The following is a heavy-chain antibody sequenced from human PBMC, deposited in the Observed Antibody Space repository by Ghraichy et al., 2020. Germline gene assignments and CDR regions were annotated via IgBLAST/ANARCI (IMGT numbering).Heavy chain of an antibody. Sequence: ASVKVSCKASGYTFTSYGISWVRQAPGQGLEWMGWISAYNGNTNYAQKLQGRVTMTTDTSTSTAYMELRSLRSDDTAVYYCARDQWYNWNDEGRKVNYYYYYMDVWGKGTTVTVSS. CDR1: GYTFTSYG. CDR2: ISAYNGNT. J-gene: IGHJ6*03. V-gene: IGHV1-18*01. CDR3: ARDQWYNWNDEGRKVNYYYYYMDV. D-gene: IGHD1-1*01.